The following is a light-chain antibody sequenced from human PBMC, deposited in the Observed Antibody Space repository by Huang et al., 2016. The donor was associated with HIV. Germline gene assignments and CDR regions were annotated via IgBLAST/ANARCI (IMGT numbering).Light chain of an antibody. J-gene: IGKJ4*01. CDR3: QLRSTWPGDT. CDR2: DAS. Sequence: EIVLTQSPATLSLSPGERATLSCRASQTVSSYLAWYQQKPGQVPRLLIYDASNRATGIPARFRGSGAGTDFTLTISSLEPEDFAVYYCQLRSTWPGDTFGGGTKVEIK. V-gene: IGKV3-11*01. CDR1: QTVSSY.